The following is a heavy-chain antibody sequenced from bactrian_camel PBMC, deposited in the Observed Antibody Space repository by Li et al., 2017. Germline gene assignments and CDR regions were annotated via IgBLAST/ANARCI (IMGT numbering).Heavy chain of an antibody. D-gene: IGHD3*01. J-gene: IGHJ6*01. CDR3: AALWHMTARQALQAMNLVPDFGS. CDR2: IDPDGEE. CDR1: GIPYNYF. V-gene: IGHV3S9*01. Sequence: HVQLVESGGGSVQAGGSLRLSCVASGIPYNYFMGWFRQKPGMLRRGGVATIDPDGEEHYTDSVKGRFTISQDNAKNTLYLQMDDLKPEDTAMYHCAALWHMTARQALQAMNLVPDFGSRGQGTQVTVS.